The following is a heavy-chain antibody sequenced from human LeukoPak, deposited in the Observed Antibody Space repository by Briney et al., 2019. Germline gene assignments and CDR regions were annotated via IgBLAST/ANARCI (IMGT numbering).Heavy chain of an antibody. J-gene: IGHJ4*02. CDR1: GGTFSSYA. CDR2: IIPIFGTA. D-gene: IGHD6-13*01. Sequence: SVKVSCKASGGTFSSYAISWVRQAPGQGLEWMGGIIPIFGTANYAQKFQGRVTITTDESTSTAYMELSSLRSEDTAVYYCARDTQYSSSWYGFDYWGQGTLVAVSS. V-gene: IGHV1-69*05. CDR3: ARDTQYSSSWYGFDY.